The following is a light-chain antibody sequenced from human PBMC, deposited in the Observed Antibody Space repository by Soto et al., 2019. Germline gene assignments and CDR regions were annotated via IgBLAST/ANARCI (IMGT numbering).Light chain of an antibody. CDR1: QSISSY. V-gene: IGKV1-39*01. Sequence: DIQMTQSPSSLSASVGDRVTITCRASQSISSYLNWYQQKPGKAPKLLIYAASSLQSGVPSRFSDSGSGTDFTLTITSLQPEAFATYYCQQSYNTPNTFGQGTKLEIK. J-gene: IGKJ2*01. CDR2: AAS. CDR3: QQSYNTPNT.